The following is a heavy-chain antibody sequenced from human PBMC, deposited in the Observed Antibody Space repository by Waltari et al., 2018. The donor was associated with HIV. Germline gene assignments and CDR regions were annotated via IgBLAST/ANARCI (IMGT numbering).Heavy chain of an antibody. D-gene: IGHD1-26*01. CDR1: AFTFTQSL. Sequence: EVQLMESGGGFVQSGGSLRLSCAAHAFTFTQSLLSWVRQTPGKGLEWVAYIKDDGSEKYYMGSVKGRFTISRDNAKNSMFLQMNSLRAEDTAVYYCARIGTFPHNYAIDFWGQGTTVTVSS. CDR3: ARIGTFPHNYAIDF. J-gene: IGHJ6*02. V-gene: IGHV3-7*01. CDR2: IKDDGSEK.